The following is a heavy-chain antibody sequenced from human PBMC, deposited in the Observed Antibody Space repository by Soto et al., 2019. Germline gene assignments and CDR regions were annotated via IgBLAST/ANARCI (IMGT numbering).Heavy chain of an antibody. D-gene: IGHD1-26*01. Sequence: EVQLLESGGGLVQPGGSLRLSCAASGFTFSSYAMSWVRQAPGKGLEWFSAISGSGGSTYYADSVKGRFTISRDKSKNTLYLQMNSLRAEDTAVYYCARHFGATIYYYYGMDVWGQGTTVTVSS. CDR3: ARHFGATIYYYYGMDV. V-gene: IGHV3-23*01. CDR2: ISGSGGST. CDR1: GFTFSSYA. J-gene: IGHJ6*02.